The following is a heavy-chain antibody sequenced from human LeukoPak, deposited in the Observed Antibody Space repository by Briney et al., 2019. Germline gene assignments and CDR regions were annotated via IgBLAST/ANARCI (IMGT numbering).Heavy chain of an antibody. CDR1: GFTFSSYS. CDR3: ARVMGATMSISRFDP. D-gene: IGHD1-26*01. V-gene: IGHV3-48*04. Sequence: PGGSLGLSCAASGFTFSSYSMHWVRQAPGKGLEWLSYISDRSSNTIYYGDSVKGRFTISRDNAKNSLYLQMNSLRAEDTAVYYCARVMGATMSISRFDPWGQGTLVTVSS. J-gene: IGHJ5*02. CDR2: ISDRSSNTI.